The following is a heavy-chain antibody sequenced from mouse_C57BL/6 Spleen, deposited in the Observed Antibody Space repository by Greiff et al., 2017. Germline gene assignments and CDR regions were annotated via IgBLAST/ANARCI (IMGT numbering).Heavy chain of an antibody. CDR1: GFSLTSYG. J-gene: IGHJ4*01. Sequence: VKLMESGPGLVQPSQSLSITCTVSGFSLTSYGVHWVRQSPGKGLEWLGVIWSGGSTDYNAAFISRLSISKDNSKSQVFFKMNSLQADDTAIYYCARTITTVGAPYAMDYWGQGTSVTVSS. CDR2: IWSGGST. V-gene: IGHV2-2*01. D-gene: IGHD1-1*01. CDR3: ARTITTVGAPYAMDY.